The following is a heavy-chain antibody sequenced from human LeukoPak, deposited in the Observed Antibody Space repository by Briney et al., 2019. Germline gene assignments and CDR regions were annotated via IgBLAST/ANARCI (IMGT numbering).Heavy chain of an antibody. CDR1: GFIFSNYG. CDR2: IWNDGTNT. Sequence: GGSLRLSCAASGFIFSNYGIHWVRQAPGKGLEWVALIWNDGTNTHYVDSVKGRFTISRDNSKNTLYLQLNSLRAEDTAVYYCARESEHDYVWGSRYYFDYWGQGTLVTVSS. D-gene: IGHD3-16*01. J-gene: IGHJ4*02. CDR3: ARESEHDYVWGSRYYFDY. V-gene: IGHV3-33*01.